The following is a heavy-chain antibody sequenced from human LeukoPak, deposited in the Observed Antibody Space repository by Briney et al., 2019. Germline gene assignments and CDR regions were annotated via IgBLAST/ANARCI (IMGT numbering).Heavy chain of an antibody. J-gene: IGHJ5*02. CDR3: AKGMYSSSPQNWFDP. Sequence: PGGSLRLSCAASGFTFSSYAMSWVRQAPGKGLESVSAISGSGGSTYYADSVKGRFTISRDNSKNTLYLQMNSLRAEDTAVYYCAKGMYSSSPQNWFDPWGQGTLVTVSS. V-gene: IGHV3-23*01. CDR2: ISGSGGST. D-gene: IGHD6-6*01. CDR1: GFTFSSYA.